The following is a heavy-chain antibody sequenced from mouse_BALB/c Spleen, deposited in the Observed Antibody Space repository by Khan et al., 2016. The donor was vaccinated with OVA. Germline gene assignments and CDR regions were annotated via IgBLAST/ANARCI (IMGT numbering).Heavy chain of an antibody. CDR2: IWNDGNT. Sequence: VKLEESGPGLVAPSQSLSITCTISGFSLTNYGVHWVRQPPGKGLEWLVVIWNDGNTAYNSALKSRLTISKDNSKSQVFLKLNSLQTDDTAMYFCARQPNYLNNRMDTWGHETPVTVSS. D-gene: IGHD1-1*02. J-gene: IGHJ4*01. V-gene: IGHV2-6-1*01. CDR3: ARQPNYLNNRMDT. CDR1: GFSLTNYG.